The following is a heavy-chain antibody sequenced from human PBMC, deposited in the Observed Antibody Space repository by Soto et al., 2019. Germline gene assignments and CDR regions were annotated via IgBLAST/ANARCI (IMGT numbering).Heavy chain of an antibody. CDR2: INPDNGST. V-gene: IGHV1-3*01. D-gene: IGHD4-17*01. CDR3: ASRPPDVDYYGVFDY. CDR1: GYTFTRYT. J-gene: IGHJ4*02. Sequence: ASVKVSCKASGYTFTRYTMNGVRQAPGQRLEWMGRINPDNGSTKSSQKFQDRVIITRDTSASTAYMDLSSLRSEDTAIYYCASRPPDVDYYGVFDYWGQGALVTVPS.